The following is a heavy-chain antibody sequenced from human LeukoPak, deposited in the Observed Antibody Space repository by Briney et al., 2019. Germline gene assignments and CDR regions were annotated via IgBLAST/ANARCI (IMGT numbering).Heavy chain of an antibody. J-gene: IGHJ4*02. Sequence: GGSLRLSCAASGFTVSSSYMSWVRQAPGKGLEWVSVIYSGGTTYYADSVKGRFTISRDNSKNTLYLQMNSLRAEDTAVYYCATKRGYNYGLDYWGQGTLSPSPQ. D-gene: IGHD5-18*01. CDR3: ATKRGYNYGLDY. V-gene: IGHV3-53*01. CDR2: IYSGGTT. CDR1: GFTVSSSY.